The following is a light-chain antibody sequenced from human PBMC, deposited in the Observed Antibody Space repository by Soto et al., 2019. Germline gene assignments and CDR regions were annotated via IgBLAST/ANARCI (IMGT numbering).Light chain of an antibody. CDR2: EVS. CDR3: CSYAGSNNLV. V-gene: IGLV2-8*01. CDR1: NSDVGGYNY. J-gene: IGLJ3*02. Sequence: QSALTQPPSASGSPGQSVTISCTGTNSDVGGYNYVSWYQQHPGKAPKVIIYEVSNRPSGVPDRFSGSKSGNTASLTVSGLQAEDEADYYCCSYAGSNNLVFGGGTKLTVL.